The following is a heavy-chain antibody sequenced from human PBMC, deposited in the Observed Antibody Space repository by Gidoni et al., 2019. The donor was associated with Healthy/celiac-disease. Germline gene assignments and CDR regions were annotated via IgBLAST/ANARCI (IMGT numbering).Heavy chain of an antibody. V-gene: IGHV3-66*02. CDR2: IYSGGST. CDR3: ARRVANEAFDI. CDR1: GFTVSSNY. J-gene: IGHJ3*02. D-gene: IGHD2-15*01. Sequence: EVQLVESGGGLVQPGGSLRLSCAASGFTVSSNYMSWVRQAPGKGLEWVSVIYSGGSTYYADSVKGRFIISRDNSKNTLYLQMNSLRAEDTAVYYCARRVANEAFDIWGQGTMVTVSS.